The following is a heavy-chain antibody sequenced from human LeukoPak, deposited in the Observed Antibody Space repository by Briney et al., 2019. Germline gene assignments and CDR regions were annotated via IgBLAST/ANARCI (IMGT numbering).Heavy chain of an antibody. D-gene: IGHD3-9*01. V-gene: IGHV3-9*01. CDR3: VKGFTRRYDFLTGPFDR. CDR2: ISWNSVNI. Sequence: GGSLRLSCAASGLTFDDFAMHWVRQAPGKGLEWVSGISWNSVNIGYADSEQGRFTISRDNAKNSLYLQMNSLSPEDTALYYCVKGFTRRYDFLTGPFDRWGQGTLVTVAS. J-gene: IGHJ4*02. CDR1: GLTFDDFA.